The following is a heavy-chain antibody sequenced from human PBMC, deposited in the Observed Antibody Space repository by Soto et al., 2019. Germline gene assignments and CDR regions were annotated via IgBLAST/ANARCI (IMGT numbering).Heavy chain of an antibody. CDR2: IYHSGST. Sequence: SETLSLTCAVSGGSISSSNWWSWVRQPPGKGLEWIGEIYHSGSTNYNPSLKSRVTISVDKSKNQFSLKLSSVTAADTAVYYCARVGEEWDCGDHGGYYGMDVWGQGTTVTVSS. J-gene: IGHJ6*02. CDR1: GGSISSSNW. D-gene: IGHD4-17*01. V-gene: IGHV4-4*02. CDR3: ARVGEEWDCGDHGGYYGMDV.